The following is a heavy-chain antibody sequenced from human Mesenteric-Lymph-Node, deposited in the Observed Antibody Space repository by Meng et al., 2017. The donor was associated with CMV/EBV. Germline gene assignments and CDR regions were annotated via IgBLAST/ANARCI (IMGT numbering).Heavy chain of an antibody. Sequence: GGSLRLSCAASGFTFSSYWMHWVRQAPGKGLVWVSRINSDGSSTSYADSVKGRFTISRDNAKNTLYLQMNSLRAEDTAVYYCIRGSFNSNAYVYVDYWGQGTLVTVSS. J-gene: IGHJ4*02. CDR2: INSDGSST. V-gene: IGHV3-74*01. CDR3: IRGSFNSNAYVYVDY. CDR1: GFTFSSYW. D-gene: IGHD2/OR15-2a*01.